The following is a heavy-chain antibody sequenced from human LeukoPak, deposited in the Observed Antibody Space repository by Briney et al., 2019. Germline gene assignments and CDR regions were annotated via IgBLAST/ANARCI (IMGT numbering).Heavy chain of an antibody. CDR2: INPNSGGT. CDR1: GYTFTGYY. CDR3: ARAPITRFLEWSPIDAFDI. D-gene: IGHD3-3*01. V-gene: IGHV1-2*02. Sequence: ASVKVSCKASGYTFTGYYMHWVRQAPGQGLEWMGWINPNSGGTNYAQKFQGRVTMTRDTSISTAYMELSRLRSDDTAVYYCARAPITRFLEWSPIDAFDIWGQGTMVTVSS. J-gene: IGHJ3*02.